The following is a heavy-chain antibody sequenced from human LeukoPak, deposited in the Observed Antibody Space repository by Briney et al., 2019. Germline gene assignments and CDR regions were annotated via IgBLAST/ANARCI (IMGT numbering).Heavy chain of an antibody. D-gene: IGHD5-18*01. CDR3: ARETSSYAYFNY. CDR2: IYSGGST. V-gene: IGHV3-53*01. CDR1: GITFSNYA. Sequence: GGSLRLSCVASGITFSNYAVSWVRQAPGKGLEWVSVIYSGGSTYYADSVKGRFTISRDNSQNTLYLQMSSLRVEDTAVYYCARETSSYAYFNYWGQGTLVTASS. J-gene: IGHJ4*02.